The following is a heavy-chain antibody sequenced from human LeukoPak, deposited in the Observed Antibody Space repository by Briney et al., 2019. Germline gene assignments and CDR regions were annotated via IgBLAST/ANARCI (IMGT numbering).Heavy chain of an antibody. J-gene: IGHJ6*02. Sequence: SETLSLTCAVYGGSFSGYYWSCIRQPPGKGLEWIGEINHSGSTNYNPSLKSRVTISVDTSKNQFSLKLSSVTAADTAVYYCARRVWGNASPYCTNGVCYKGGYYYGMDVWGQGTTVTVSS. CDR1: GGSFSGYY. CDR2: INHSGST. D-gene: IGHD2-8*01. CDR3: ARRVWGNASPYCTNGVCYKGGYYYGMDV. V-gene: IGHV4-34*01.